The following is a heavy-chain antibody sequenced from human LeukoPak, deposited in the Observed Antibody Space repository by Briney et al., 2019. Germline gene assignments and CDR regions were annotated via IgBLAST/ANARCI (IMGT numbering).Heavy chain of an antibody. Sequence: ASVKVSCKASGYTFTSYGISWVRQAPGQGLEWMGWISAYNGNTNYAQKLQGRVTMTTDTSTGTAYMELRSLTSDDTVVYYCATAQDYGEYVLGYFDYWGQGTLVTVSS. CDR1: GYTFTSYG. V-gene: IGHV1-18*01. J-gene: IGHJ4*02. D-gene: IGHD4-17*01. CDR3: ATAQDYGEYVLGYFDY. CDR2: ISAYNGNT.